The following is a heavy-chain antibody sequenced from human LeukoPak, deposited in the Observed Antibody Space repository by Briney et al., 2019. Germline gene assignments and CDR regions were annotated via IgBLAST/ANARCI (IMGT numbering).Heavy chain of an antibody. CDR1: GGSISSSSYY. CDR2: IYYSGST. CDR3: ARLGDILTGPKGYFDY. V-gene: IGHV4-39*01. J-gene: IGHJ4*02. Sequence: SETLSLTCTVSGGSISSSSYYWGWIRQPPGKGLEWIGSIYYSGSTYYNPSLKSRVTISVDTSKNQFSLKLSSVTAADTAVYYCARLGDILTGPKGYFDYWGQGTLVTVSS. D-gene: IGHD3-9*01.